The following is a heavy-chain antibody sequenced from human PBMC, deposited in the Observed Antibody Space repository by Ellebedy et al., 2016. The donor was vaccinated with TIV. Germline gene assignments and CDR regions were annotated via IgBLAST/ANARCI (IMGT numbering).Heavy chain of an antibody. Sequence: MPSETLSLTCTVSGGSVSSPNYYWTWIRQPPGKGLEWIGYIYSSRSTDYKPSLKTRVTISVDTSKNHFSLNLKSVTAADTAVYFCSGAYGRATPRSWGQGTLVTVSS. J-gene: IGHJ5*02. V-gene: IGHV4-61*03. CDR1: GGSVSSPNYY. CDR2: IYSSRST. CDR3: SGAYGRATPRS. D-gene: IGHD3-10*01.